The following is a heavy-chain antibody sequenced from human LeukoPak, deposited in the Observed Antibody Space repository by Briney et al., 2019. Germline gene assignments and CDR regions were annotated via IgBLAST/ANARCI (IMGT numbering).Heavy chain of an antibody. CDR2: IYTSGST. J-gene: IGHJ4*02. CDR1: GGSISSGSYY. CDR3: ARGGYDSSGYTTGFDY. V-gene: IGHV4-61*02. Sequence: SQTLSLTCTVSGGSISSGSYYWRWIRQPAGKGLEWIGRIYTSGSTNYNPSLKSRVTISVDTSKNQFSLKLSSVTAADTAVYSCARGGYDSSGYTTGFDYWGQGTLVTVSS. D-gene: IGHD3-22*01.